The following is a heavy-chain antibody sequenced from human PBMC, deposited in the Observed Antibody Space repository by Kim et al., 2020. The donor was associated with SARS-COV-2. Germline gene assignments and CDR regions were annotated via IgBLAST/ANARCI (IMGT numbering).Heavy chain of an antibody. V-gene: IGHV3-23*01. D-gene: IGHD4-17*01. CDR1: GFAFSSYA. J-gene: IGHJ4*02. CDR3: AKDGGATVVTFDY. Sequence: GGSLRLSCAASGFAFSSYAMSWVRQAPGKRLEWVSVISGSGATTYYVDSVKGRFAISRDNSKNTLYVQMNSMRAEDTAVYYCAKDGGATVVTFDYWGQGT. CDR2: ISGSGATT.